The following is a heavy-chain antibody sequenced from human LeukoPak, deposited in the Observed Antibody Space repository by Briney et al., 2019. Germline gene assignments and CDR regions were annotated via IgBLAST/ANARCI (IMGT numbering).Heavy chain of an antibody. CDR1: GYTFTNYD. CDR2: MNPNSGNT. V-gene: IGHV1-8*03. J-gene: IGHJ5*02. CDR3: ARGRDWLRWFDP. D-gene: IGHD3/OR15-3a*01. Sequence: ASVKVSCKASGYTFTNYDINWVRQATGQGLEWLGWMNPNSGNTGYAQKFQGRVTITRTTSITTAYMEVSSLTSEDTAVYYCARGRDWLRWFDPWGRGTLVTVSS.